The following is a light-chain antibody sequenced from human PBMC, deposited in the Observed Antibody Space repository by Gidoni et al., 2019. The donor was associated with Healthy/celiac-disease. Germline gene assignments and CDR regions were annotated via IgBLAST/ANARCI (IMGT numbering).Light chain of an antibody. J-gene: IGLJ3*02. V-gene: IGLV1-40*01. Sequence: QAVLTQAPSVSGAPGQRVTISCTGRRSNLGAGYDVHWYQLLPGTAPKPLIYGNRNRPSGVPDRFSGSKSANSASLAITGLQAEDEADYYCQSYDSSLSGSVFGGGTKLTVL. CDR1: RSNLGAGYD. CDR2: GNR. CDR3: QSYDSSLSGSV.